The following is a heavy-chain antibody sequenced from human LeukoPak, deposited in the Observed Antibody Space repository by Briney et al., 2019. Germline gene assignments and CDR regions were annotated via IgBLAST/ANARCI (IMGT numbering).Heavy chain of an antibody. D-gene: IGHD3-16*01. CDR3: ARATFFAYYFDS. CDR1: GFTFSSYS. V-gene: IGHV3-48*01. CDR2: ISSSGSTI. Sequence: GGSLRLSCAASGFTFSSYSMNWVRQAPGKGLEWVSYISSSGSTIYYADSVKGRFTISSDNSKNTLYLQMNSLRAEDTAVYFCARATFFAYYFDSWGQGTLVTVSS. J-gene: IGHJ4*02.